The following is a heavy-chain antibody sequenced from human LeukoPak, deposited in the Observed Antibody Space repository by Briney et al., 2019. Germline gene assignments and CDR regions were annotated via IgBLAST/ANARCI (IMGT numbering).Heavy chain of an antibody. CDR3: AGYCSSTSCNYMDV. V-gene: IGHV4-61*02. Sequence: SETLSLTCTVSGGSISSGSYYWSWIRQPAGKGLEWIGRIYTGGSTNYNPSLKSRVTISVDTSKNQFSLKLSSVTAADTAVYYCAGYCSSTSCNYMDVWGKGTTVTVSS. J-gene: IGHJ6*03. CDR1: GGSISSGSYY. D-gene: IGHD2-2*01. CDR2: IYTGGST.